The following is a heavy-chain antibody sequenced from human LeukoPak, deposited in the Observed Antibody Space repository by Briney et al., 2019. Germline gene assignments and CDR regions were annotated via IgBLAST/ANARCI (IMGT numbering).Heavy chain of an antibody. Sequence: GGSLRLSCAASGFTFSSYSMNWVRQAPGKGLEWVSFVSTSSSYIYYADSVKGRFTISRDNAKKSLYLQTNSLRAGDTAVYYCAKTTITPPYYMDVWGKGTTVTVSS. D-gene: IGHD4-11*01. V-gene: IGHV3-21*01. CDR1: GFTFSSYS. CDR3: AKTTITPPYYMDV. J-gene: IGHJ6*03. CDR2: VSTSSSYI.